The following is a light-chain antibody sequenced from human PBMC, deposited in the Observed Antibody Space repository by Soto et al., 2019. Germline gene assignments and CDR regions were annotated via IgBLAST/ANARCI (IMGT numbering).Light chain of an antibody. V-gene: IGKV3-20*01. CDR1: QTVRTNY. CDR2: GAS. J-gene: IGKJ4*01. CDR3: QQYSDSPLT. Sequence: EIVLTQSAGILSLSPGERATLSCRASQTVRTNYLAWFQHKPGQAPRLLIYGASSRATGIPDRFSGSGSGTDFTLTINRLEPEDFAVYFCQQYSDSPLTFGGGTKVEIK.